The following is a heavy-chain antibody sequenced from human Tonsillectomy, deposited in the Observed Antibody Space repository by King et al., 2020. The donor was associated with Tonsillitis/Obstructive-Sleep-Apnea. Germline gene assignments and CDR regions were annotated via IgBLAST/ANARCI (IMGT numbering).Heavy chain of an antibody. Sequence: QLQESGPGLVKPSETLSLTCTVSGGSISSYYWSWIRQPPGKGLEWIGYIYYSGSTNYNPSLKSRVTISVDTSKNQFSLKLSSVTAADTAVYYCAREGRVGATQPIDYWGQGTLVTVSS. D-gene: IGHD1-26*01. CDR2: IYYSGST. CDR1: GGSISSYY. V-gene: IGHV4-59*01. J-gene: IGHJ4*02. CDR3: AREGRVGATQPIDY.